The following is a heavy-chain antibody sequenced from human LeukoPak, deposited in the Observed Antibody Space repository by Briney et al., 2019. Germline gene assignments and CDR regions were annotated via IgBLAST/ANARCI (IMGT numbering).Heavy chain of an antibody. V-gene: IGHV1-2*02. CDR2: INPNSGGT. CDR1: GYTFTSYG. D-gene: IGHD5-12*01. CDR3: ARDSAGYSGYDFDY. J-gene: IGHJ4*02. Sequence: ASVKVSCKASGYTFTSYGISWVRQAPGQGLEWMGWINPNSGGTNYAQKFQGRVTMTRDTSISTAYMELSRLRSDDTAVYYCARDSAGYSGYDFDYWGQGTLVTVSS.